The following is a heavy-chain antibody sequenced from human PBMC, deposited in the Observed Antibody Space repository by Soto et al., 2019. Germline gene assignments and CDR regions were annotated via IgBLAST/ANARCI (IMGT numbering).Heavy chain of an antibody. CDR1: GFTFSSYG. CDR3: AKDADTAMVRAGELDY. CDR2: ISYDGSNK. Sequence: GGSLRLSCAASGFTFSSYGMHWVRQAPGKGLEWVAVISYDGSNKYYADSVKGRFTISRDNSKNTLYLQMNSLRAEDTAVYYCAKDADTAMVRAGELDYWGQGTLVTVSS. J-gene: IGHJ4*02. D-gene: IGHD5-18*01. V-gene: IGHV3-30*18.